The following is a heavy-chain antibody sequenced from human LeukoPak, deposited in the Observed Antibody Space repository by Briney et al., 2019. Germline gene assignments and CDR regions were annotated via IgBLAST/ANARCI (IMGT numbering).Heavy chain of an antibody. CDR2: INHSGST. J-gene: IGHJ4*02. V-gene: IGHV4-34*01. D-gene: IGHD3-10*01. CDR1: GGSFSGYY. Sequence: SETLSLTCAVYGGSFSGYYWSWIRQPPGKGLEWIGEINHSGSTNYNPSLKSRVTISVDTSKNQFSLKLSSVTAADTAVYYCARVKGRKYYYGSGSSSLDYWGQGTLVTVSS. CDR3: ARVKGRKYYYGSGSSSLDY.